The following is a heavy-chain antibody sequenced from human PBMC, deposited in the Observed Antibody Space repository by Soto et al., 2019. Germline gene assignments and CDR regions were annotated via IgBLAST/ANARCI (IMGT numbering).Heavy chain of an antibody. CDR2: INHLETT. CDR1: GASITYGAYS. Sequence: KTSETLSLTCTVSGASITYGAYSWSWIRQTPGKGLEWIGYINHLETTFYNPSFESRLTLSIDGTKNQFSLNLKSMSAADRAVYFCARGGGFDSFDYWGQGILVTVSS. J-gene: IGHJ4*02. CDR3: ARGGGFDSFDY. V-gene: IGHV4-30-2*01. D-gene: IGHD3-10*01.